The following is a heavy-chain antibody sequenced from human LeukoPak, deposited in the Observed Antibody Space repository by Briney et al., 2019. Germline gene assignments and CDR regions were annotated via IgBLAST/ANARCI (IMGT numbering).Heavy chain of an antibody. D-gene: IGHD6-19*01. V-gene: IGHV1-2*02. CDR3: ARGRSSGWYLDV. CDR2: INPNSGGT. J-gene: IGHJ6*03. CDR1: GYTFTGYY. Sequence: ASVKVSCKASGYTFTGYYMHWGRQAPGQGVEWMGWINPNSGGTNYAQKFQGRVTMTSDTSISTAYMELSRLRSDGTAVYYCARGRSSGWYLDVWGKGTTVTVSS.